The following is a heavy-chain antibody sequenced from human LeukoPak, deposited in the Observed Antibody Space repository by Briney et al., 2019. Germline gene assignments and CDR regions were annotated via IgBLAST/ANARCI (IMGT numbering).Heavy chain of an antibody. Sequence: SETLSLTCTVSGGSISSSSYYWGWIRQPPGKGLEWIGSIYYSGSTYYNPSLKSRVTISVDTSKNQFSLKLSSVTAADTAVYYCARRGEGGYGDFDYWGQGTLVTVSS. J-gene: IGHJ4*02. CDR3: ARRGEGGYGDFDY. D-gene: IGHD5-12*01. CDR1: GGSISSSSYY. CDR2: IYYSGST. V-gene: IGHV4-39*01.